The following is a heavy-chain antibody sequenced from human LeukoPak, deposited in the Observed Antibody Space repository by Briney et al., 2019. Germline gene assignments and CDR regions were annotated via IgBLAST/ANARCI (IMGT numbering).Heavy chain of an antibody. J-gene: IGHJ4*02. CDR3: ARFGVERYGIAAAASPL. CDR1: GGSFSGYY. Sequence: PSETLSLTCAVYGGSFSGYYWSWICQPPGKGLEWIGEINHSGSTNYNPSLKSRVTISVNTSKNQFSLKLSSVTAADTAVYYCARFGVERYGIAAAASPLWGQGTLVTVSS. CDR2: INHSGST. V-gene: IGHV4-34*01. D-gene: IGHD6-13*01.